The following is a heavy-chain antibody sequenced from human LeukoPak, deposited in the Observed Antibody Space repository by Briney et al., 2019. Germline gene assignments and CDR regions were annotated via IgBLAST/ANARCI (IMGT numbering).Heavy chain of an antibody. CDR2: IYYSGST. CDR3: ARDLDYEGWFDP. D-gene: IGHD3-22*01. V-gene: IGHV4-59*01. J-gene: IGHJ5*02. CDR1: GGSISSYY. Sequence: SETLSLTCAVSGGSISSYYWSWIRQPPGKGLEWIGYIYYSGSTNYNPSLKSRVTISVDTSKNQFSLKLSSVTAADTAVYYCARDLDYEGWFDPWGQGTLVTVSS.